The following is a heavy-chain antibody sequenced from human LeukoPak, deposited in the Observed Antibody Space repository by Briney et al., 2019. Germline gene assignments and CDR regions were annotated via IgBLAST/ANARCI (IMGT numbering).Heavy chain of an antibody. CDR2: IYYSGST. J-gene: IGHJ4*02. V-gene: IGHV4-39*01. D-gene: IGHD2-15*01. CDR1: GGSISCSSYY. CDR3: ASDRLYCSGGSCNY. Sequence: SETLSLTCTVSGGSISCSSYYWGWIRQPPGKGLEWIGSIYYSGSTYYNPSLKSRVTISVDTSKNQFSLKLSSVTAADTAVYYCASDRLYCSGGSCNYWGQGTLVTVSS.